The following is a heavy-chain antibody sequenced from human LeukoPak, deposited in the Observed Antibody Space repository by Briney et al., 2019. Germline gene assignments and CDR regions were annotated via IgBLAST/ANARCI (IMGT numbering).Heavy chain of an antibody. J-gene: IGHJ4*02. CDR1: GFTFSDYF. Sequence: PGGSLRLSCAASGFTFSDYFMNWVRQAPGKGLEWVSSISRSSSYIYYADSVKGRFTISRDNAKNSLYLQMNRLRAEDTAVYYCARGVGSGSRLRAGDYWGQGTLVTVSS. V-gene: IGHV3-21*01. CDR2: ISRSSSYI. D-gene: IGHD1-26*01. CDR3: ARGVGSGSRLRAGDY.